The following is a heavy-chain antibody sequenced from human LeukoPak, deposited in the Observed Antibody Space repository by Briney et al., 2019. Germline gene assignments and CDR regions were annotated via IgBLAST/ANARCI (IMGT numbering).Heavy chain of an antibody. CDR2: IYYSGST. J-gene: IGHJ5*02. CDR3: ARHFAYYDSSGYSWFDP. D-gene: IGHD3-22*01. CDR1: GGSISSYY. Sequence: SETLSLTFTVSGGSISSYYWSWIRQPPGKGLEWIGYIYYSGSTNYNPSLKSRVTISVDTSKNQFSLKLSSVTAADTAVYYCARHFAYYDSSGYSWFDPWGQGTLVTVSS. V-gene: IGHV4-59*08.